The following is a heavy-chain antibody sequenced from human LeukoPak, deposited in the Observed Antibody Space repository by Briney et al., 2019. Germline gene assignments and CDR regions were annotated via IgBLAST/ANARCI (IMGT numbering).Heavy chain of an antibody. Sequence: PSETLSPTCTVSGGSISSYYWSWIRQPPGKGLEWIGYIYYSGSTNYNPSLKSRVTISVDTSKNQFSLKLSSVTAADTAVYYCARDPGSGWYYFDYWGQGTLVTVSS. D-gene: IGHD6-19*01. V-gene: IGHV4-59*01. J-gene: IGHJ4*02. CDR2: IYYSGST. CDR1: GGSISSYY. CDR3: ARDPGSGWYYFDY.